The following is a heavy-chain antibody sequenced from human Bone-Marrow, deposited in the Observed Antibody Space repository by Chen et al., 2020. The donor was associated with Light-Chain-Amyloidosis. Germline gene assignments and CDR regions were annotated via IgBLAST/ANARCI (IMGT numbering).Heavy chain of an antibody. J-gene: IGHJ5*02. Sequence: QVHLVESGGGVVQPGGSLRLSCSASGFIFSTRGMHWVRQVPGKGPEWLAFIGSEETKKFVSASVKGRFTISRDNSKDTLYLQMNSLRAEDTGIYYCAEDYCHVDRCYLGWFDPLGPGTQVTVSS. CDR1: GFIFSTRG. V-gene: IGHV3-30*02. CDR3: AEDYCHVDRCYLGWFDP. CDR2: IGSEETKK. D-gene: IGHD2-15*01.